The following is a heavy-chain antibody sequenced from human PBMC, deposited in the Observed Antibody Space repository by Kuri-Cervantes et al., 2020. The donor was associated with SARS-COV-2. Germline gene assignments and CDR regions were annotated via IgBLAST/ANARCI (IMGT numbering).Heavy chain of an antibody. Sequence: SETLSLTCTVSGGSISSYYWSWIRQPPGKGLEWIGYIYYSGSTNYNPSLKSRVTISVDTSKNQFSLKLSSVTAADTAVYYCARGPHCSSTSCNRDYWGQGPLVTVSS. CDR1: GGSISSYY. CDR3: ARGPHCSSTSCNRDY. CDR2: IYYSGST. V-gene: IGHV4-59*01. J-gene: IGHJ4*02. D-gene: IGHD2-2*01.